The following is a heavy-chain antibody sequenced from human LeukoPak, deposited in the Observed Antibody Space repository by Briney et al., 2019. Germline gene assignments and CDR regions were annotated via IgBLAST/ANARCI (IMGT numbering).Heavy chain of an antibody. CDR3: ARLGGYYFYMDV. CDR1: GYTFTSYG. Sequence: GASVKVFCKASGYTFTSYGISWVRQAPGQGLEWMGWISTYSGTTNYAHNLQGRLTMTTDTSTSTDYMELRNLKSDDTAVYYCARLGGYYFYMDVWGKGTTVTVSS. CDR2: ISTYSGTT. V-gene: IGHV1-18*01. J-gene: IGHJ6*03. D-gene: IGHD1-26*01.